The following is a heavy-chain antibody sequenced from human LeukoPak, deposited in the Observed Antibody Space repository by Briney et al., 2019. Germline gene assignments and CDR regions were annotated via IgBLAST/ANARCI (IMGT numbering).Heavy chain of an antibody. CDR3: VRHDGRGGATMGAFDS. V-gene: IGHV4-39*01. Sequence: SETLSLTCTVSGGSISSGGYYWSWIRQHSGKGLEWIGTVYYGRTTYYNPSLDGRVTISLDTSANHFSLQLNSVTAADTAVYYCVRHDGRGGATMGAFDSWGQGSLVTVSS. D-gene: IGHD5-12*01. CDR2: VYYGRTT. CDR1: GGSISSGGYY. J-gene: IGHJ5*01.